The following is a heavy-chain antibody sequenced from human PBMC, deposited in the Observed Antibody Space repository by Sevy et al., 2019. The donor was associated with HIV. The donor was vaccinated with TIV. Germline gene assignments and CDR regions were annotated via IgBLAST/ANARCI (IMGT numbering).Heavy chain of an antibody. Sequence: GGSLRLSCAASGFTFDDYAMHWVRQAPGKGLEWVSGISWNSGSIGYADSVKGRFTISRDNAKNSLYLQMNSLRAEDTALYYCAKDGGLGYCSGGSCYSEGSYWGQGTMVTVSS. CDR1: GFTFDDYA. J-gene: IGHJ3*01. V-gene: IGHV3-9*01. D-gene: IGHD2-15*01. CDR3: AKDGGLGYCSGGSCYSEGSY. CDR2: ISWNSGSI.